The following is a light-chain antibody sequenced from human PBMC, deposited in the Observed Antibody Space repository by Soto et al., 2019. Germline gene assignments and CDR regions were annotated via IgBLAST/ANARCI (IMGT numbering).Light chain of an antibody. CDR1: QSISSY. CDR3: QQYYSYPLT. Sequence: IRMTQSPASLSASTGDRVTITCRESQSISSYLAWYQQNPGKAPKLLIYAASTLQSGVPSRFSGSGSGTDFPLTISCLQSEDFATYYCQQYYSYPLTFGGGTKVDIK. V-gene: IGKV1-8*01. CDR2: AAS. J-gene: IGKJ4*01.